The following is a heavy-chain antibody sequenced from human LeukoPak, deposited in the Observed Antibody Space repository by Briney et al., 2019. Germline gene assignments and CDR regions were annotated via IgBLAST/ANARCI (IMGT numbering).Heavy chain of an antibody. D-gene: IGHD2-15*01. J-gene: IGHJ4*02. CDR3: ASDLGYCSGGSCYI. Sequence: SVKVSCKASGGTFSSYAISWVRQAPGQGLEWMGRIIPIFGTANYAQKFQGRVTITTDESTSTAYMELSSLRSEDTAVYYCASDLGYCSGGSCYIWGQGTLVNVSS. V-gene: IGHV1-69*05. CDR1: GGTFSSYA. CDR2: IIPIFGTA.